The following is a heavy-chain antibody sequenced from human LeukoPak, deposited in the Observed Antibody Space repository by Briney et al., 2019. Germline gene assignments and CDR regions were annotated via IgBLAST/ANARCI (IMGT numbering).Heavy chain of an antibody. J-gene: IGHJ3*02. V-gene: IGHV3-9*01. Sequence: GGSLRLSCAASGFTFDDYAMHWVRQVPGKGLEWVAGISWNGGIIGSADSVKGRFTISRDNAKHSLSLQMNSLRAEDTAVYYCARSRSGYLDAFDIWGQGTMVTVSS. CDR2: ISWNGGII. D-gene: IGHD3-22*01. CDR1: GFTFDDYA. CDR3: ARSRSGYLDAFDI.